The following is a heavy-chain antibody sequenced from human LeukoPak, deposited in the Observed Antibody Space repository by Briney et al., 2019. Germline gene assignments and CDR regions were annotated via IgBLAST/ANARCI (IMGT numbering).Heavy chain of an antibody. J-gene: IGHJ4*02. CDR3: ARVHQHFDY. V-gene: IGHV3-30-3*01. CDR1: GFTFSSYA. CDR2: ISYDGSNK. Sequence: PGGSLRLSCAASGFTFSSYAMHWVRQAPGKGLERVAVISYDGSNKYYADSVKGRFTISRDNSKNTLYLQMNSLRAEDTAVYYCARVHQHFDYWGQGTLVTVSS.